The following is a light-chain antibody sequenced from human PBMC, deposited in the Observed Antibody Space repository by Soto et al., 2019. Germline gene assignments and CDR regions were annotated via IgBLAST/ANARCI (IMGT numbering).Light chain of an antibody. CDR2: GAS. CDR1: QSVSSTF. V-gene: IGKV3-20*01. CDR3: QQFASSLT. J-gene: IGKJ1*01. Sequence: EIVLTQSPGSLSLSPGERATLSCRASQSVSSTFFAWYQQRPGQAPRLLMYGASSRATGIPERFSGSGSGTVFILTISRLEPEDFPVYYCQQFASSLTFGQGTKVEIK.